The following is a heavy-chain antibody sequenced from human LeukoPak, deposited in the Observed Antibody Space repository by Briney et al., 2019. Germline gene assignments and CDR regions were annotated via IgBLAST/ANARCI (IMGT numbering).Heavy chain of an antibody. CDR1: GYTFTSYD. CDR3: ARGLGYCSSTSCYAGPMDV. J-gene: IGHJ6*03. Sequence: ASVKVSCKASGYTFTSYDINWVRQDTGQGLEWMGWMNPNSGNTGYAQKFQGRVTIARNTSISTAYMELSSLRSEDTAVYYCARGLGYCSSTSCYAGPMDVWGKGTTVTVSS. CDR2: MNPNSGNT. D-gene: IGHD2-2*01. V-gene: IGHV1-8*03.